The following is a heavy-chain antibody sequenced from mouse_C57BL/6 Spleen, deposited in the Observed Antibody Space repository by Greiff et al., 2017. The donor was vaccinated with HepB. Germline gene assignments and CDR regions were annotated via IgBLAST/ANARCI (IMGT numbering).Heavy chain of an antibody. CDR3: ARTRDTVLDY. Sequence: VQLQQPGAELVMPGASVKLSCKASGYTFTSYWMHWVKQRPGQGLEWIGEIDPSDSYTNYNQKFKGKSTLTVDKSSSTAYMQLSSLTSEDSAVYYCARTRDTVLDYWGQGTTLTVSS. J-gene: IGHJ2*01. D-gene: IGHD1-1*01. CDR2: IDPSDSYT. CDR1: GYTFTSYW. V-gene: IGHV1-69*01.